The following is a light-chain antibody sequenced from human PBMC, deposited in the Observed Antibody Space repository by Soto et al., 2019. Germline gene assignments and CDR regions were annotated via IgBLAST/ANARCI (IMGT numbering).Light chain of an antibody. CDR2: GAS. CDR1: QSVSSN. J-gene: IGKJ4*01. Sequence: EIVMTQSPATLYVSPGERATLSCRASQSVSSNLAWYQQKPGQAPRRLIYGASTRATGIPARFSGSWSGTEYTLTISSLQSEDFAVYYCQQYNNWPLTFGGGTKVEIK. CDR3: QQYNNWPLT. V-gene: IGKV3-15*01.